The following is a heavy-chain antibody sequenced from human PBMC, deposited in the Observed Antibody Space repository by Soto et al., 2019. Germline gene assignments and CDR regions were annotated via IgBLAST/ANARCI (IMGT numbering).Heavy chain of an antibody. D-gene: IGHD2-8*01. V-gene: IGHV3-7*01. Sequence: GGSLRLSCAASGFTFSSYWMSWVRQAPGKGLEWVANIKQDGSEKYYVDSVKGRFTISRDNAKNSLYLQMNSLRAEDTAVYYCASGGSAGKMVVDYWGQGTLVTVSS. CDR2: IKQDGSEK. CDR3: ASGGSAGKMVVDY. CDR1: GFTFSSYW. J-gene: IGHJ4*02.